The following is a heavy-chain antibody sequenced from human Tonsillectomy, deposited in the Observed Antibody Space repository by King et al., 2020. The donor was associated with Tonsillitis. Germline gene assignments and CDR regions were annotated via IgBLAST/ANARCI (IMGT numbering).Heavy chain of an antibody. Sequence: QLQESGPGLVKPSETLSLTCTVSGGSISGFYWSWIRQPPGKGLGWIGYIYYSGSTNYNPSLKSRVTISVDTSKNQFSLKLSSVTAADTAVYYCAGYDTSGYNYWGQGTLVTVSS. J-gene: IGHJ4*02. CDR2: IYYSGST. CDR1: GGSISGFY. CDR3: AGYDTSGYNY. V-gene: IGHV4-59*01. D-gene: IGHD3-22*01.